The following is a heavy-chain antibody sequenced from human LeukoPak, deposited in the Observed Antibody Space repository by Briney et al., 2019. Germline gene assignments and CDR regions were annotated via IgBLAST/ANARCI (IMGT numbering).Heavy chain of an antibody. J-gene: IGHJ4*02. CDR3: ARLNYYDSSGYYSLYYFDY. CDR2: IDPSDSYA. CDR1: GYSFTSYW. V-gene: IGHV5-10-1*01. D-gene: IGHD3-22*01. Sequence: GASLKISCKGSGYSFTSYWISWGRQRPGEGLEWMGRIDPSDSYANYSPSFQGHVTISADKSISTAYLQWSSLKASDTAMYYCARLNYYDSSGYYSLYYFDYWGQGTLVTVSS.